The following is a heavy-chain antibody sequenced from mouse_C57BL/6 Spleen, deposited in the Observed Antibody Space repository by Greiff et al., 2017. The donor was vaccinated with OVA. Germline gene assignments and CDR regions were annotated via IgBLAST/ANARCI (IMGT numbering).Heavy chain of an antibody. CDR3: ARHYYGSSYDYFDY. Sequence: EVQGVESGGGLVKPGGSLKLSCAASGFTFSSYAMSWVRQTPEKRLEWVATISDGGSYTYYPDNVKGRFTISRDNAKNNLYLQMSHLKSEDTAMYYCARHYYGSSYDYFDYWGQGTTLTVSS. J-gene: IGHJ2*01. V-gene: IGHV5-4*01. D-gene: IGHD1-1*01. CDR1: GFTFSSYA. CDR2: ISDGGSYT.